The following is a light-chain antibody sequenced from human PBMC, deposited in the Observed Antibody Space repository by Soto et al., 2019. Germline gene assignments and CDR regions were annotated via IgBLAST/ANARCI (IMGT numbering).Light chain of an antibody. CDR3: QQYNDWPYN. J-gene: IGKJ2*01. V-gene: IGKV3-15*01. CDR1: QSVDSN. Sequence: EVVMTQSPATLSVSPGERATLSCRASQSVDSNLAWYQQKPGQAPRLLIYRASTRAAGIPDTFSGSGSGTEFTLTISRLQAQDLAVYYCQQYNDWPYNFGQGNKLDIK. CDR2: RAS.